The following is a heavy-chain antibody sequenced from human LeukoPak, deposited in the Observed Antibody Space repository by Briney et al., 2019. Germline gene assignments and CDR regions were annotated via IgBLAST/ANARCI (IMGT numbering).Heavy chain of an antibody. D-gene: IGHD3-10*01. CDR2: INHSGST. J-gene: IGHJ4*02. Sequence: PSETLSLTCTVSGGSISSYYWSWIRQPPGKGLEWIGEINHSGSTNYNPSLKSRVTISVDTSKNQFSLKLSSVTAADTAVYYCARRTMVRGVKALDYWGQGTLVTVSS. CDR1: GGSISSYY. V-gene: IGHV4-34*01. CDR3: ARRTMVRGVKALDY.